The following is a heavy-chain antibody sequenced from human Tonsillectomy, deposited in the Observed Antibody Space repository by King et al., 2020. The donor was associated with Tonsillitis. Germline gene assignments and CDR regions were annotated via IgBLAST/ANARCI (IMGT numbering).Heavy chain of an antibody. CDR2: INPSGTGT. D-gene: IGHD5-12*01. J-gene: IGHJ2*01. CDR1: GYSFTNYY. Sequence: QLVQSGAEVKEPGASLKVSCKASGYSFTNYYMHWVRQAPGQRLEWMGLINPSGTGTGYAQNFQGRITMTRDMSTGTEYMELSSLRSDDTAGYYCARECGSFRHFDLWGRGTLVTVSS. CDR3: ARECGSFRHFDL. V-gene: IGHV1-46*01.